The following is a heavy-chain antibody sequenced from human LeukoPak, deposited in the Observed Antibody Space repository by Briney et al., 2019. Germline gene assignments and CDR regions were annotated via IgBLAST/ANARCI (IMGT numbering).Heavy chain of an antibody. CDR2: ISSAGHT. D-gene: IGHD4-17*01. J-gene: IGHJ5*02. CDR1: GGSITGSNSY. CDR3: AGQDGSDHGHPNWFDP. V-gene: IGHV4-39*01. Sequence: SETLSLTCTVSGGSITGSNSYWAWIRQPPGKELQWIGSISSAGHTFYNPSLGRRVIMSVDTSKSQFSLKLSSVTATDTAVYHCAGQDGSDHGHPNWFDPWGQGSLVTVSS.